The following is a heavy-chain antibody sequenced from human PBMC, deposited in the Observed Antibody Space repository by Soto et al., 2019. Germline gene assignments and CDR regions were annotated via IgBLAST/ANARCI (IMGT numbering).Heavy chain of an antibody. V-gene: IGHV3-23*01. CDR2: ISGSGGST. CDR1: GCTFSSYA. J-gene: IGHJ4*02. Sequence: GVSLRLSCAAAGCTFSSYAMSWVRPTPGKGLEWVSAISGSGGSTYYADSVKGRFTISRDNSKNTLYLQMNSLRAEDTAVYYCAKDPENYDFWSGYSVFGYWGQGTLVTVSS. D-gene: IGHD3-3*01. CDR3: AKDPENYDFWSGYSVFGY.